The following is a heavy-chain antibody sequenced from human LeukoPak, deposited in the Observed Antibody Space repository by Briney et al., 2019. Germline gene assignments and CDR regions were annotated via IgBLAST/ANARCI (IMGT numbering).Heavy chain of an antibody. CDR3: AREVVVTAPHLDY. CDR2: INPNNGAT. J-gene: IGHJ4*02. CDR1: GYSFTGYY. Sequence: ASVKVSCKASGYSFTGYYIHWVRQAPGQGGEWMGWINPNNGATDYTQKFRGRVTMTRDTSISTVYMELSGLKSDGSAVYYCAREVVVTAPHLDYCGQGNLVSVSS. V-gene: IGHV1-2*02. D-gene: IGHD2-21*01.